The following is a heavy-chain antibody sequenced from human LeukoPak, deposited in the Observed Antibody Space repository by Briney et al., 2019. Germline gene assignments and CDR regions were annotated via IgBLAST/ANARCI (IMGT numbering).Heavy chain of an antibody. J-gene: IGHJ4*02. D-gene: IGHD4-17*01. CDR2: ISTYNGNT. V-gene: IGHV1-18*01. Sequence: GASVKVSCKASGYSFVLYGISWVRQAPGQGPEWMGWISTYNGNTKYAEKFQGRATMTTDTPTSTAYMELRSLRSGDTAVYYCARDEDYGIFVNVDYWGQGTLVTVSS. CDR1: GYSFVLYG. CDR3: ARDEDYGIFVNVDY.